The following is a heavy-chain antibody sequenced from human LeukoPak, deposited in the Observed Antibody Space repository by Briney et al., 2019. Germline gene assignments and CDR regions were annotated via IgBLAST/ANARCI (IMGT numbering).Heavy chain of an antibody. CDR2: VNGPGDWT. J-gene: IGHJ3*01. D-gene: IGHD6-25*01. V-gene: IGHV3-74*01. Sequence: GGSLRLSCAASGFTFSSHWMHWVRQAPGEGLVWVSRVNGPGDWTHYADSVRGRFIISRDNAENTISLQMKNLRAEDTAVYFCAREVFEGQRQSDAFDVWGQGTMVTVSS. CDR1: GFTFSSHW. CDR3: AREVFEGQRQSDAFDV.